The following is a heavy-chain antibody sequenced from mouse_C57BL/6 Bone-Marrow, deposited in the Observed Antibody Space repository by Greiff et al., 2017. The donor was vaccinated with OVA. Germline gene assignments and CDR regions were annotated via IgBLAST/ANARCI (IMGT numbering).Heavy chain of an antibody. D-gene: IGHD4-1*01. Sequence: QVTLKVSGPGILQPSQTLSLTCSFSGFSLSTFGMGVGWIRQPSGKGLEWLAHIWWDDDKYYNPALKSRLNISKDTSKNQVVLKSANVDTADTATYYCARMAWEGYAMDYWGQGTSVTVSS. CDR2: IWWDDDK. V-gene: IGHV8-8*01. CDR1: GFSLSTFGMG. J-gene: IGHJ4*01. CDR3: ARMAWEGYAMDY.